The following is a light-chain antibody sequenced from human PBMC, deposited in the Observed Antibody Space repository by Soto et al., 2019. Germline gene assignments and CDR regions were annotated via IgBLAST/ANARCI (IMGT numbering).Light chain of an antibody. V-gene: IGKV3-11*01. CDR3: QQRSNWPLIT. CDR2: DAS. CDR1: QSVGRD. J-gene: IGKJ5*01. Sequence: ENLFTQAPVTLSLSPGERETLPCRASQSVGRDLAWYQQKPGQPPRLLIYDASNRATGIPARFSGSGSGTDFTLTISSLQPEDFAVYYCQQRSNWPLITFGQGTRLEIK.